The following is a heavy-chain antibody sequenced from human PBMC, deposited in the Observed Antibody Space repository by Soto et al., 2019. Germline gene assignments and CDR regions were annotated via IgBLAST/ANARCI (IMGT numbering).Heavy chain of an antibody. CDR3: AREGVGVTGYYYYGMDV. CDR2: IYYSGST. J-gene: IGHJ6*02. V-gene: IGHV4-30-4*01. D-gene: IGHD1-26*01. Sequence: TLCLTCTVSGGSSSSGDYYWSWIRQPPGKGLEWIGYIYYSGSTYYNPSLKSRVTISVDTSKNQFSLKLSSVTAADTAVYYCAREGVGVTGYYYYGMDVWGQGTTVTVSS. CDR1: GGSSSSGDYY.